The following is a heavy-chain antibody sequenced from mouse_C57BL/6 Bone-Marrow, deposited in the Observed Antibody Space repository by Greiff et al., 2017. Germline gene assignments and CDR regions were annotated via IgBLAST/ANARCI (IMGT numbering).Heavy chain of an antibody. CDR1: GFSLSTSGMG. V-gene: IGHV8-12*01. D-gene: IGHD1-1*01. J-gene: IGHJ4*01. Sequence: QVTLKESGPGILQSSQTLSLTCSFSGFSLSTSGMGVSWIRQPSGKGLEWLAHIYWYDDKRYNPSLKCRLTISKDTSRNQVFLKITSVDTADTATYYCARMDYYGYYYARNYWGQGTSVTVSS. CDR3: ARMDYYGYYYARNY. CDR2: IYWYDDK.